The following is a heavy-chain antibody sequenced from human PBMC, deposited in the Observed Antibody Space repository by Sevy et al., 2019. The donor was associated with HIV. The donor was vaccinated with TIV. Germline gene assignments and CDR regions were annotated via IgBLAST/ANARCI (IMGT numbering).Heavy chain of an antibody. Sequence: GGSLRLSCAASGFTFSSYAMSWVRQAPGKGLEWVSAISGSGGSTYYADSVKGRFTISRDNSKNTLYLQMNSLRAEDTAVYYCAKGVGYGGYDSEGFAYWGQGTLVTVSS. D-gene: IGHD5-12*01. CDR2: ISGSGGST. CDR3: AKGVGYGGYDSEGFAY. CDR1: GFTFSSYA. J-gene: IGHJ4*02. V-gene: IGHV3-23*01.